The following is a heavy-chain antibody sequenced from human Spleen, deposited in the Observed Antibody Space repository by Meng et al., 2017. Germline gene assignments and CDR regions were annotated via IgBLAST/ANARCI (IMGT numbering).Heavy chain of an antibody. CDR3: ARGDGYIIDY. CDR2: TYYRSKWFN. CDR1: GDSVASISAA. D-gene: IGHD5-24*01. J-gene: IGHJ4*02. Sequence: QVQLQQSGPGLVKPSQTPSLPVAISGDSVASISAAWNWIRQSPSRGLEWLGRTYYRSKWFNDYALSVKSRVTVNPDTSKNQFSLQLNSVTPEDTAVYYCARGDGYIIDYWGQGTLVTVSS. V-gene: IGHV6-1*01.